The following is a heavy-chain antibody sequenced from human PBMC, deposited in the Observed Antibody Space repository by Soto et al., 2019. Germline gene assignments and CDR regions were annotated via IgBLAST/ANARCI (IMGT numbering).Heavy chain of an antibody. CDR2: ISGSGNTI. J-gene: IGHJ5*02. CDR3: ARDRLPMVVVVMGWFDP. V-gene: IGHV3-11*01. Sequence: GGSLRLSCAASGFSFRDYYMSWIRQAPGKGLEWISYISGSGNTIYYADSVKGRFIISRDNAKNSLFLQMNSLRADDTAVYYCARDRLPMVVVVMGWFDPWGQGTMVTVSA. D-gene: IGHD3-22*01. CDR1: GFSFRDYY.